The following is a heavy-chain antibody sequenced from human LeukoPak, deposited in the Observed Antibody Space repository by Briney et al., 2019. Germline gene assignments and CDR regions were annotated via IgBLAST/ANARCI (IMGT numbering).Heavy chain of an antibody. CDR3: ARANYDFWSGYYWNYYFDY. J-gene: IGHJ4*02. D-gene: IGHD3-3*01. V-gene: IGHV4-59*01. Sequence: SETLSLTCTVSGGSISSYYWSWIRQSPGKGLEWIGYIYYSGSTNYNPSLKSRVTVSVDTSKNQFSLKLSSVTAADTAVYYCARANYDFWSGYYWNYYFDYWGQGTLVTVSS. CDR1: GGSISSYY. CDR2: IYYSGST.